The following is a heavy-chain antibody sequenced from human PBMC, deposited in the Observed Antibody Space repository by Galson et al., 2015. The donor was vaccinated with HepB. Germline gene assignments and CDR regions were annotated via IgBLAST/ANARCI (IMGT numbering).Heavy chain of an antibody. D-gene: IGHD6-13*01. V-gene: IGHV4-59*08. J-gene: IGHJ6*02. CDR3: ARGGIASGYYYYGMDV. Sequence: LSLTCTVSGGSISSYYWSWIRQPPGKGLEWIGYIYYSGSTNYNPSLKSRVTISLDTSKNQFSLKLSSVTAADTAVYYCARGGIASGYYYYGMDVWGQGTTVTVSS. CDR1: GGSISSYY. CDR2: IYYSGST.